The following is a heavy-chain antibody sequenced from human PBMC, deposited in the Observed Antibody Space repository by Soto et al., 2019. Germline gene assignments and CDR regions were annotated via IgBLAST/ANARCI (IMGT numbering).Heavy chain of an antibody. J-gene: IGHJ6*02. V-gene: IGHV1-18*01. Sequence: QVQLVQSGAEVKKPGASVKVSCKASGYTFTRSGISWVRQAPGQGPEWMGWISSYNGDTNYAQTFQGRVTMTTDTSTSTAYMELRSLRSDDTAVYYCAREGVAPYCYYGMDVWGHGTPVTVSS. CDR2: ISSYNGDT. CDR1: GYTFTRSG. CDR3: AREGVAPYCYYGMDV. D-gene: IGHD5-12*01.